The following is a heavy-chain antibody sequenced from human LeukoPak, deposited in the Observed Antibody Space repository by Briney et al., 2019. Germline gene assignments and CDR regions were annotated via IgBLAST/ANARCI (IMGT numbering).Heavy chain of an antibody. CDR2: IYTGGST. Sequence: GGSLRLSCAASGFTVSYNYMSWVRQAPGKGLEWVSVIYTGGSTYYADSVKSRFTISRDNSKNTLYLQMNSLRAEDTAVYYCARDRLSLDALDIWGRGTMVTVSS. D-gene: IGHD3-16*01. V-gene: IGHV3-66*01. CDR3: ARDRLSLDALDI. CDR1: GFTVSYNY. J-gene: IGHJ3*02.